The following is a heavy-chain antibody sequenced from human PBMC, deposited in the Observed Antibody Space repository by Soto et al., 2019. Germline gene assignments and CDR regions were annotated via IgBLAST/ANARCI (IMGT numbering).Heavy chain of an antibody. CDR1: GFTFSSYW. CDR2: INSDGSST. J-gene: IGHJ5*02. Sequence: GGSLRLSCAASGFTFSSYWMHWVRQAPGEGLVWVSRINSDGSSTTYADSVKGRVTISRDNAKNTLYLQMNSLRAEDTAVYYCARARPTYCGGDCYSYNWFDPWGQGTLVTVSS. D-gene: IGHD2-21*01. V-gene: IGHV3-74*01. CDR3: ARARPTYCGGDCYSYNWFDP.